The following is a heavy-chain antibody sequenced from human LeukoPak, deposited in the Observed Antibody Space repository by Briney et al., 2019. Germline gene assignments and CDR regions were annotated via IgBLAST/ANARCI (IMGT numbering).Heavy chain of an antibody. CDR3: SRDVTNTGGWFDP. V-gene: IGHV4-59*01. J-gene: IGHJ5*02. D-gene: IGHD2-2*01. CDR1: GGSINNYF. CDR2: IEDSGGA. Sequence: AETLSLTCTVSGGSINNYFWSWIRQSPGKGLEWIGYIEDSGGANYNPSLKSRVTMSVDTPRNQFSLKLSSVTAADTAVYYCSRDVTNTGGWFDPWGQGTLVTVSS.